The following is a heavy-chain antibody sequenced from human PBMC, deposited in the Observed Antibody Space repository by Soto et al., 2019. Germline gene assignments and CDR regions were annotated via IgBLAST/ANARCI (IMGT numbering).Heavy chain of an antibody. Sequence: GGSLRLSCAASGFTFSSYAMSWVRQAPGKGLEWVSAISGSGGSTYYADSVKGRFTISRDNSKNTLYLQMNSLRAEDTAVYYCAKVRVDDFWSGYNRYYYYGMDVWGQGTTVTVSS. CDR3: AKVRVDDFWSGYNRYYYYGMDV. CDR1: GFTFSSYA. J-gene: IGHJ6*02. CDR2: ISGSGGST. V-gene: IGHV3-23*01. D-gene: IGHD3-3*01.